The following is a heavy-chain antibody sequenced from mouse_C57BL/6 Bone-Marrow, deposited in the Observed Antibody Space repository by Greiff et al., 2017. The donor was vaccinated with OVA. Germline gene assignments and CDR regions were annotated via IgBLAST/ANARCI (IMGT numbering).Heavy chain of an antibody. J-gene: IGHJ4*01. D-gene: IGHD1-1*01. CDR2: ISSGGSYT. CDR1: GFTFSSYG. V-gene: IGHV5-6*01. CDR3: ARRRYYGSSPLGYAMDY. Sequence: EVQLVESGGDLVKPGGSLKLSCAASGFTFSSYGMSWVRQTPDKRLEWVATISSGGSYTYYPDSVKGRFTISRDNAKNTLYLQMSSLKSEDTAMYYCARRRYYGSSPLGYAMDYWGQGTSVTVSS.